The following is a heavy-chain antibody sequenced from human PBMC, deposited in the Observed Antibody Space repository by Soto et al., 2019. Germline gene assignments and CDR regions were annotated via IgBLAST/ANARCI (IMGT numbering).Heavy chain of an antibody. Sequence: QVQLVESGGGVVQPGRSLRLSCAASGFTFSSYGMHWVRQAPGKGLEWVAVISYDGSNKYYADSVKGRFTISRDNSKNTLYLQMNSLRAEDTAVYYCAKGCIDSSSWYEDYWGQGTLVTVSS. CDR1: GFTFSSYG. CDR3: AKGCIDSSSWYEDY. CDR2: ISYDGSNK. J-gene: IGHJ4*02. V-gene: IGHV3-30*18. D-gene: IGHD6-13*01.